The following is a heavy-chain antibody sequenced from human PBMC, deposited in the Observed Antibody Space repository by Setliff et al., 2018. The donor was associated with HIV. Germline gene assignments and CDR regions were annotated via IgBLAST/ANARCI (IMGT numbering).Heavy chain of an antibody. CDR2: IYHSGST. D-gene: IGHD6-19*01. J-gene: IGHJ4*02. Sequence: SETLSLTCTVSGYSISSGYYWGWIRQPPGKGLEWIGSIYHSGSTYYNPSLKSRVTISVDTSKNQFSLKLSSVTAADTAVYYCARWRSSGWYHYFDYWGQGTLVTVSS. CDR3: ARWRSSGWYHYFDY. CDR1: GYSISSGYY. V-gene: IGHV4-38-2*02.